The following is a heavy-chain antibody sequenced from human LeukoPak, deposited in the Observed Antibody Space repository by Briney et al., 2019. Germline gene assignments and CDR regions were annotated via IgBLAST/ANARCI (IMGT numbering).Heavy chain of an antibody. D-gene: IGHD3-10*01. CDR3: ARDLVGSGSYAFDY. CDR2: IKQDGSEK. J-gene: IGHJ4*02. CDR1: RFTVSSNY. Sequence: GGSLRLSCAASRFTVSSNYMSWVRQAPGKGLEWVANIKQDGSEKYYVDSVKGRFTISRDNAKNSLYLQMNSLRAEDTAVYYCARDLVGSGSYAFDYWGQGTLVTVSS. V-gene: IGHV3-7*01.